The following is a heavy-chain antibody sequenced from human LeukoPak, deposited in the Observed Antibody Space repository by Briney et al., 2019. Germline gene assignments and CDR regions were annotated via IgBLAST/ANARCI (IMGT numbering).Heavy chain of an antibody. CDR3: ARSDDYGDYLVDY. D-gene: IGHD4-17*01. J-gene: IGHJ4*02. CDR2: ITSTSGYT. Sequence: GGSLRLSCAASGFSFSKYAINWVRQAPGKGLEWVSTITSTSGYTYYEDSVKGRFTTSRDNAKDSVYLQMDSLRVEDTAVYYCARSDDYGDYLVDYWGQGTLVTVSS. V-gene: IGHV3-21*01. CDR1: GFSFSKYA.